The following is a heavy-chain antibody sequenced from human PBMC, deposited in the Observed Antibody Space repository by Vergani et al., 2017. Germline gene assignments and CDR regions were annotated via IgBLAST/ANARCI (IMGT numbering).Heavy chain of an antibody. CDR2: ISGSGGST. CDR3: AKESPAGYSSSYFFDY. CDR1: GFTFSSYG. J-gene: IGHJ4*02. V-gene: IGHV3-23*04. D-gene: IGHD6-6*01. Sequence: VQLVESGGGVVQPGRSLRLSCAASGFTFSSYGMHWVRQAPGKGLEWVAAISGSGGSTYYADSVKGRFTISRDNSKNTLYLQMNSLRAEDTAVYYCAKESPAGYSSSYFFDYWGQGTLVTVSS.